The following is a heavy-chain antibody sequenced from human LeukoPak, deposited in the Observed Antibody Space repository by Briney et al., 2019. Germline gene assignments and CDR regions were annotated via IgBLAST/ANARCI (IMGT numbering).Heavy chain of an antibody. D-gene: IGHD1-26*01. J-gene: IGHJ4*02. CDR1: GGTFSSYA. CDR3: ARGPSSGSYLDY. V-gene: IGHV1-69*05. Sequence: SVKVSCKASGGTFSSYAISWVRQAPGQGFEWIGGIIPIFGTANYAQKFQGRVTITTDESTSTAYMELSSLRSEDTAVYYCARGPSSGSYLDYWGQGTLVTVSS. CDR2: IIPIFGTA.